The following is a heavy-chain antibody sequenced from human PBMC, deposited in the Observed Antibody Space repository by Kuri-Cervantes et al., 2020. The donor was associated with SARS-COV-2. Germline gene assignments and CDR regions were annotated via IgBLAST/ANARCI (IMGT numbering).Heavy chain of an antibody. V-gene: IGHV3-33*08. CDR1: GFTFSSYG. J-gene: IGHJ6*02. D-gene: IGHD3-22*01. CDR3: ARDPYYYDSTVLDV. CDR2: IWYDGSNK. Sequence: GGSLRLSCAASGFTFSSYGMHWVRQAPGKGLEWVAVIWYDGSNKYYADSVKGRFTISRDNSKNTLYPQMNSLRAEDTAVYYCARDPYYYDSTVLDVWGQGTTVTVSS.